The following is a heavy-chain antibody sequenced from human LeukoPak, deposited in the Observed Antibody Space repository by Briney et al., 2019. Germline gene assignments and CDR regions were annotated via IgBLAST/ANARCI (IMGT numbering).Heavy chain of an antibody. V-gene: IGHV4-59*01. CDR1: GGSISSYY. CDR2: IYYSGST. D-gene: IGHD4-11*01. CDR3: AKHDYSNYVFDY. J-gene: IGHJ4*02. Sequence: NPSETLSLTCTVPGGSISSYYWSWIRQPPGKGLEWIGYIYYSGSTNYNPSLKSRVTISLDTSKNQFSLKLSSVTAADTAVYYCAKHDYSNYVFDYWGQGTLVTVSS.